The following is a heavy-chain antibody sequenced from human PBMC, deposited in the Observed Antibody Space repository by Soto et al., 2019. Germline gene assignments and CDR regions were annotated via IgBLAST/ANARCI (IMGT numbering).Heavy chain of an antibody. Sequence: QVQLVQSGAEVKKPGSSVKVSCKASGGTFSSYAISWVRQAPGQGLEWMGGIIPIFGTANYAQKFQGRVTITADDATCTAEMEVSSLDVEGRAVYYCVGDGGGYYDSGGPRDPSYFDPWGQGTLDTVPS. D-gene: IGHD3-22*01. CDR3: VGDGGGYYDSGGPRDPSYFDP. J-gene: IGHJ4*02. CDR2: IIPIFGTA. V-gene: IGHV1-69*01. CDR1: GGTFSSYA.